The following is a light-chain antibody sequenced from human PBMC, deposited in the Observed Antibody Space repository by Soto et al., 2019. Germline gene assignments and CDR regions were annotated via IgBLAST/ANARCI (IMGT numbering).Light chain of an antibody. CDR1: QSVSSSY. Sequence: EIVLTQSPGTLSLSPGESATLSCRASQSVSSSYLAWYQQKPGQAPRLLIYGASNRATGIPDRFSGSGSGTDFTLTISRLEPEDFAVYYCQQYGSSPWTFGRGTKVEIK. V-gene: IGKV3-20*01. CDR2: GAS. CDR3: QQYGSSPWT. J-gene: IGKJ1*01.